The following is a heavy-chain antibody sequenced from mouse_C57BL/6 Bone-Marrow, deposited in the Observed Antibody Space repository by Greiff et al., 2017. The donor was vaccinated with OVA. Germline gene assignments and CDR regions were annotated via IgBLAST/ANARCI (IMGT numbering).Heavy chain of an antibody. CDR1: GYTFTSYG. V-gene: IGHV1-81*01. Sequence: LVESGAELARPGASVKLSCKASGYTFTSYGISWVKQRTGQGLEWIGEIYPRSGNTYYNEKFKGKATLTADKSSSTAYMELRSLTSEDSAVYFCVRFDLGYFDYWGQGTTLTVSS. D-gene: IGHD2-4*01. CDR2: IYPRSGNT. CDR3: VRFDLGYFDY. J-gene: IGHJ2*01.